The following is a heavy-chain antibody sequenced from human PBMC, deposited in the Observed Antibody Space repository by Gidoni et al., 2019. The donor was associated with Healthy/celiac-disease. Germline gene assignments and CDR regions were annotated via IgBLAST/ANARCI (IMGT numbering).Heavy chain of an antibody. Sequence: QVPLVQSGAEVKTPGSSVQVSCKASGGTFSSYAISWVRQAPGQGLEWMGGIIPIFGTANYAQKFQGRVTSTADESTSTAYMELSSLRSEDTAVYYCASLGDYHSDYWGQGTLVTVSS. D-gene: IGHD1-26*01. J-gene: IGHJ4*02. V-gene: IGHV1-69*01. CDR3: ASLGDYHSDY. CDR1: GGTFSSYA. CDR2: IIPIFGTA.